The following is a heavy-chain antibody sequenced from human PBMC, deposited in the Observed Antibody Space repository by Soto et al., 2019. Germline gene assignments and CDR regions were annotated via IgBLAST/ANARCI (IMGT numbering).Heavy chain of an antibody. Sequence: PGGSLRLSCAASGFTFSSHAMTWVRQAPGKGLEWVSSVSASGGSTYYAESVKGRFSISRDNSKNTLFLQMNSLRAEDTAVYYCAKTTPIGGATSYYFYGMDVWGQGTTVTV. CDR2: VSASGGST. J-gene: IGHJ6*02. CDR1: GFTFSSHA. CDR3: AKTTPIGGATSYYFYGMDV. V-gene: IGHV3-23*01. D-gene: IGHD1-26*01.